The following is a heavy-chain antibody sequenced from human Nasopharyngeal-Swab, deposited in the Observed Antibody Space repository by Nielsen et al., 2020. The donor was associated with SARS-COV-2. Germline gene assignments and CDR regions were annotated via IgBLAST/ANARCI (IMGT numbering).Heavy chain of an antibody. Sequence: GSLRLSCTVSGGSVNSGAYYWSWIRQAPGKGPEWIAFIYDSGKTKHNPSLTSRPSISVDASTNQFSLTLTSVTAADAAVYYCARGGFRRSFDYWGHGTLVAVSS. CDR1: GGSVNSGAYY. CDR2: IYDSGKT. CDR3: ARGGFRRSFDY. V-gene: IGHV4-61*08. D-gene: IGHD3-10*01. J-gene: IGHJ4*01.